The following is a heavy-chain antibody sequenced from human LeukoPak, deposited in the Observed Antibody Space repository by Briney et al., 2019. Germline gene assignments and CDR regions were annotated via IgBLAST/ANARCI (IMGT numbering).Heavy chain of an antibody. CDR1: GGSISSYY. J-gene: IGHJ6*03. V-gene: IGHV4-59*01. D-gene: IGHD3-3*01. CDR3: ARDKYYDFWSGYLQNYYYYMDV. Sequence: PSETLSLTCTVSGGSISSYYWSWIRQPPGKGLEWIGYIYYRGSTNYNPSLKSRVTISVDTSKNQFSLKLSSVTAADTAVYYCARDKYYDFWSGYLQNYYYYMDVWGKGTTVTVSS. CDR2: IYYRGST.